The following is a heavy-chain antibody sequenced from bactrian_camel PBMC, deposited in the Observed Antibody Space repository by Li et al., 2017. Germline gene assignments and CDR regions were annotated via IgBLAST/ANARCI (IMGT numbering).Heavy chain of an antibody. CDR1: ENAYSDNC. J-gene: IGHJ4*01. D-gene: IGHD5*01. V-gene: IGHV3S14*01. CDR2: IYTGDSDT. Sequence: HVQLVESGGGSVQAGGSLTLSCAASENAYSDNCVGWFRHTPGNEREGVAIIYTGDSDTLYAASVKGRSTISQDRAKKTVDLQIDSLKPVDTGVYYCSAGSYDGWRCTDWQYWGQGTQVTVS. CDR3: SAGSYDGWRCTDWQY.